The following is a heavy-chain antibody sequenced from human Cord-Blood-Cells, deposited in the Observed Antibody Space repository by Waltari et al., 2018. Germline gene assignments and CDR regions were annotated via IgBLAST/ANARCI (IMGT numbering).Heavy chain of an antibody. Sequence: QVQLQESGPGLVKPSETLSLTCTVPGGSISSYYWSWIRQPPGKGLEWIGYIYYSGSTNYNPSLKSRVTISVDTSKNQFSLKLSSVIAADTAVYYCARHVSSLGILGGLDYWGQGTLVTVSS. CDR2: IYYSGST. CDR1: GGSISSYY. V-gene: IGHV4-59*08. CDR3: ARHVSSLGILGGLDY. J-gene: IGHJ4*02. D-gene: IGHD7-27*01.